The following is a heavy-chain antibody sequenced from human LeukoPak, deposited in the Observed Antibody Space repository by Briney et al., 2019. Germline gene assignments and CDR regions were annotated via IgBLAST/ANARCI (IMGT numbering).Heavy chain of an antibody. V-gene: IGHV1-2*02. CDR1: GYTFTGYY. D-gene: IGHD5-12*01. Sequence: GASVKASCKASGYTFTGYYMHWVRQAPGQGLEWMGWINPNSGGTNYAQKFQGRVTMTRDTSISTAYMELSRLRSDDTAVYYCARDPSGYSGYSARYYFDYWGQGTLVTVSS. J-gene: IGHJ4*02. CDR2: INPNSGGT. CDR3: ARDPSGYSGYSARYYFDY.